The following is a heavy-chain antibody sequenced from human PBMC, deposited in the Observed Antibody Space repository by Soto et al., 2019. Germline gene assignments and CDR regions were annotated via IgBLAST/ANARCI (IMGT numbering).Heavy chain of an antibody. V-gene: IGHV4-31*03. CDR1: GGSISSGGYY. D-gene: IGHD3-22*01. CDR2: MHYSGTT. J-gene: IGHJ5*02. Sequence: PSETLSLTCTVSGGSISSGGYYWSWIRQHPGKDLEWIIYMHYSGTTYYNPSLRSRVTMSLDTSKNQFSLELSSVTAADTAVYYCARYYFDFGGYSNWFDPWGRGTLVTVSS. CDR3: ARYYFDFGGYSNWFDP.